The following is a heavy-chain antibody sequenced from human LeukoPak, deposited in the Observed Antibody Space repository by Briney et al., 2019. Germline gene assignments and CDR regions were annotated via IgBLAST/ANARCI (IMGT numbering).Heavy chain of an antibody. J-gene: IGHJ3*02. V-gene: IGHV1-46*01. D-gene: IGHD1-26*01. CDR3: ARVASGSYYEDAFDI. CDR1: GYTFTSYY. CDR2: INPSGGST. Sequence: ASVKVSCKASGYTFTSYYMHWVRQAPGQGLEWMGIINPSGGSTSYAQKFQGRVTMTRDMSTSTVYMELSSLRSEDTAVYYCARVASGSYYEDAFDIWGQGTMVTVSS.